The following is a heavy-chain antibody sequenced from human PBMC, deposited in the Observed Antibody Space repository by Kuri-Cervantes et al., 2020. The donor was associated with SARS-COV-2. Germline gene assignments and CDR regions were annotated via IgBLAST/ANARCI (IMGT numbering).Heavy chain of an antibody. J-gene: IGHJ3*02. CDR3: ARLGPTIFSNAFDI. V-gene: IGHV2-26*01. CDR2: IFSNDEK. Sequence: SGPTLVKHTATLTLTCTASGFSLSNARMGVSWIRQPPGKALEWLAHIFSNDEKSYSTSLKSRLTISKDTSKSQVVLTMTNMDPVDTATYYCARLGPTIFSNAFDIWGQGTMVTVSS. CDR1: GFSLSNARMG. D-gene: IGHD3-3*01.